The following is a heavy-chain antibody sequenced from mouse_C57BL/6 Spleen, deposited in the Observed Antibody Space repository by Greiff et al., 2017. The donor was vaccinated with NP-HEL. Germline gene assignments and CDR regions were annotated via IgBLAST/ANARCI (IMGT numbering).Heavy chain of an antibody. Sequence: QVQLQQPGAELVKPGASVKLSCKASGYTFTSYWMHWVKQRPGRGLEWIGRIDPNSGGTKYNEKFKSQSTLTVDKPSSTAYMQIISLRSEDSAVYYCARSWNEFYYAMDYWGQGTSVTVSS. CDR1: GYTFTSYW. V-gene: IGHV1-62-3*01. CDR2: IDPNSGGT. CDR3: ARSWNEFYYAMDY. J-gene: IGHJ4*01.